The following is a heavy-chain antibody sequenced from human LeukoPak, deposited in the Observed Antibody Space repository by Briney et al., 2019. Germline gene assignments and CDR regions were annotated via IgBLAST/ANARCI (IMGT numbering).Heavy chain of an antibody. J-gene: IGHJ3*02. D-gene: IGHD6-19*01. V-gene: IGHV1-18*01. CDR1: GYTFTNYG. Sequence: ASVKVSCKASGYTFTNYGVSWVRQAPGQGLEWMGWISVYNGNTNYAQKFQGRVTMTADTSTSTVYMEVRSLRSDDTTVYYCARVGGWVREDYKADVCHIWGQGTMVTVSS. CDR3: ARVGGWVREDYKADVCHI. CDR2: ISVYNGNT.